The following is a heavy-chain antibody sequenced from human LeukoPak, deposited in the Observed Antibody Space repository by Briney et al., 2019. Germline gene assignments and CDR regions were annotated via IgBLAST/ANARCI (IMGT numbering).Heavy chain of an antibody. D-gene: IGHD5-12*01. CDR1: GFTFSSYW. Sequence: GGSLRLSCAASGFTFSSYWMSWVRQAPGKGPEWVANIKQDGSEKYYVDSVKGRFTISRDNAKNSLYLQMNSLRAEDTAVYYCARDGGYVNFDYWGQGTLVTVSS. J-gene: IGHJ4*02. CDR2: IKQDGSEK. CDR3: ARDGGYVNFDY. V-gene: IGHV3-7*03.